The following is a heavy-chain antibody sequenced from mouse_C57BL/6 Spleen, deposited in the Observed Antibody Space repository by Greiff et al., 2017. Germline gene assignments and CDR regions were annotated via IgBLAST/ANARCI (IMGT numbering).Heavy chain of an antibody. CDR2: INPSNGGT. V-gene: IGHV1-53*01. CDR1: GYTFTSYW. CDR3: ARWTIVTSYYFDY. Sequence: VQLQQPGTELVKPGASVKLSCKASGYTFTSYWMHWVKQRPGQGLEWIGNINPSNGGTNYNEKFKSKATLTVDKSSSTAYMQLSSLTSEDSAVYYCARWTIVTSYYFDYWGQGTTLTVSS. J-gene: IGHJ2*01. D-gene: IGHD2-5*01.